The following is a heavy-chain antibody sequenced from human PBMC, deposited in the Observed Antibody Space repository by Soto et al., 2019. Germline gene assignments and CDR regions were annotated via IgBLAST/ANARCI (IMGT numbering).Heavy chain of an antibody. Sequence: GESLRLSCAASGFTFSSYWMSWVRQAPGKGLEWVANIKQDGSEKYYVDSVKGRFTISRDNAKNSLYLQMNSLRAEDTAVYYCASIEITIFGVPEGGAFDIWGQGTMVTVSS. CDR1: GFTFSSYW. D-gene: IGHD3-3*01. J-gene: IGHJ3*02. CDR2: IKQDGSEK. CDR3: ASIEITIFGVPEGGAFDI. V-gene: IGHV3-7*01.